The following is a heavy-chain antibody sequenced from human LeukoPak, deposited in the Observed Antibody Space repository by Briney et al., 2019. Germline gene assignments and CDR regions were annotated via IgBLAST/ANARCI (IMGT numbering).Heavy chain of an antibody. CDR3: ARDVAYYYGSGSYSIDY. Sequence: GGSLRLSCAASGFTFSNAWMSWVRQAPGKGLEWVGRIKSKTDGGTTDYAAPVKGRFTISRDDSKNTLYLQMNSLRAEDTAVYYCARDVAYYYGSGSYSIDYWGQGTLVTVSS. D-gene: IGHD3-10*01. CDR1: GFTFSNAW. V-gene: IGHV3-15*01. J-gene: IGHJ4*02. CDR2: IKSKTDGGTT.